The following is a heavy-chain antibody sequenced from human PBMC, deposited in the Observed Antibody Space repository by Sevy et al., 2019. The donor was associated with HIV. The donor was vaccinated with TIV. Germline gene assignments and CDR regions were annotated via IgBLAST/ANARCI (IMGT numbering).Heavy chain of an antibody. J-gene: IGHJ6*03. CDR2: TRNKANSYTT. CDR1: GFTFSDHY. D-gene: IGHD3-10*01. CDR3: ASAGHYYGYTPEYNYYYYMDV. Sequence: GGSLRLSCAASGFTFSDHYMDWVRQAPGKGLEWVGRTRNKANSYTTEYAASVKGRFTISRDDSKNSLYLQMNSRKTEDTAVYYCASAGHYYGYTPEYNYYYYMDVWGKGTTVTVSS. V-gene: IGHV3-72*01.